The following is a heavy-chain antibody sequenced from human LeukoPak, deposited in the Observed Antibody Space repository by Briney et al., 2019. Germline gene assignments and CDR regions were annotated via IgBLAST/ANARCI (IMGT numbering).Heavy chain of an antibody. D-gene: IGHD1-26*01. V-gene: IGHV4-34*01. CDR2: INHSGST. CDR3: ARGGLATAYGMDV. CDR1: GGSFSGYY. Sequence: SETLSLTCADYGGSFSGYYWSWIRQPPGKGLEWIGEINHSGSTNYNPSLKSRVTISVDTSKDQFSLKLSSVTAADTAVYYCARGGLATAYGMDVWGQGTTVTVSS. J-gene: IGHJ6*02.